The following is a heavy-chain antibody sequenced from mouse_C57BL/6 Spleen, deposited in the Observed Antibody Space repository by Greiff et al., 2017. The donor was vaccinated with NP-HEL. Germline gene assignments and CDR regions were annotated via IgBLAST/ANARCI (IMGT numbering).Heavy chain of an antibody. D-gene: IGHD1-1*01. J-gene: IGHJ1*03. Sequence: QVQLQQPGAELVMPGASVKLSCKASGYTFTSYWMHWVKQRPGQGLEWIGEIDPSDSYTNYNQKFKGKSTLTVDKSSSTAYMPLISLTSEDSAVYYCAALTTVVATSPYWYFDVWGTGTTVTVSS. CDR2: IDPSDSYT. CDR1: GYTFTSYW. V-gene: IGHV1-69*01. CDR3: AALTTVVATSPYWYFDV.